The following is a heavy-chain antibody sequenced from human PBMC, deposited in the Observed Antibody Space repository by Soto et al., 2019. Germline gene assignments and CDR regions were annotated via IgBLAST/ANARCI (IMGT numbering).Heavy chain of an antibody. V-gene: IGHV4-34*01. CDR3: ARSGYSSSSHFDY. D-gene: IGHD6-13*01. J-gene: IGHJ4*02. Sequence: SETLSLTCAVYGGSFSGYYWSWIRQPPGKGLEWIGEINHSGSTNYDPSLKSRVTISVDTSKNQFSLKLSSVTAADTAVYYCARSGYSSSSHFDYWGQGTLVTVSS. CDR1: GGSFSGYY. CDR2: INHSGST.